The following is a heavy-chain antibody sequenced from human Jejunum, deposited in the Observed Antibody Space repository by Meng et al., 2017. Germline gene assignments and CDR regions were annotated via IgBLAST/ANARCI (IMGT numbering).Heavy chain of an antibody. V-gene: IGHV4-38-2*02. Sequence: SETLFLTCTVSGFSISSGLYWGWIRQPPGKGLEWIGSIFHSGSTYYNPSLKTRVTISVDTSKNQFSLKVSSVTAADTAVYYCAEAATVSYYFDFWGQGRLVTVSS. CDR3: AEAATVSYYFDF. CDR1: GFSISSGLY. CDR2: IFHSGST. D-gene: IGHD4-17*01. J-gene: IGHJ4*02.